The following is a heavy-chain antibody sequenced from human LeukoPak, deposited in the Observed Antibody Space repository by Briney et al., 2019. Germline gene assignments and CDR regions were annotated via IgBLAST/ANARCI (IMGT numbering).Heavy chain of an antibody. J-gene: IGHJ4*02. CDR2: IYTTGST. V-gene: IGHV4-4*07. Sequence: PSETLSLTCTVSAGSLNSYPLGWLRQPAGKALEWIGRIYTTGSTNYNPSLESRVTMSVDTSKNQFSLKLTSVTAADTAMYFCARAWYTISYYSLDYWGQGTLVTVSS. CDR3: ARAWYTISYYSLDY. D-gene: IGHD1-26*01. CDR1: AGSLNSYP.